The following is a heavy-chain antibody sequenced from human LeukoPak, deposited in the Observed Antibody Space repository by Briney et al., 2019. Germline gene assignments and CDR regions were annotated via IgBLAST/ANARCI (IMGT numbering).Heavy chain of an antibody. J-gene: IGHJ4*02. CDR2: IRSSGSTI. Sequence: KPGGSLRLSCAASGFTFSDYYMSWIRQAPGKGLEWVSYIRSSGSTIYYADSVKGRFTISRDNAKNSLYLQMNSLRAEDTAVYYCARVGCSSTSCYEFDYWGQGTLVTVSS. D-gene: IGHD2-2*01. CDR1: GFTFSDYY. V-gene: IGHV3-11*04. CDR3: ARVGCSSTSCYEFDY.